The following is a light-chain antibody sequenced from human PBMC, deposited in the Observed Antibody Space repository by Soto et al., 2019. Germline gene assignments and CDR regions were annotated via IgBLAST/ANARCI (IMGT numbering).Light chain of an antibody. CDR3: QQYGSSPPRLT. J-gene: IGKJ4*01. Sequence: DIVLTQSPCTLSFSPRESHTLCCKASQSVSSSYLAWYQQKPGQAPRLLLYGASSRATGIPDRFSGSGSVTDFTRTISRLEPEEFAGDYCQQYGSSPPRLTFGGGTKVDIK. V-gene: IGKV3-20*01. CDR2: GAS. CDR1: QSVSSSY.